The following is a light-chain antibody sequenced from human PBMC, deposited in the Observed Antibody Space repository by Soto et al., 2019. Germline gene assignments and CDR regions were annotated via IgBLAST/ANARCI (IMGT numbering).Light chain of an antibody. V-gene: IGLV1-40*01. Sequence: QLVLTQPHSVSGATGQRVTISCTGSSSNIGAGYDVHWYQQLPGTAPKLLSDGNSNRPSGIPDRFSGYKSRTSASLAITGLQAEDEAEYDCQPDDSSLSVVFCGGTKLTVL. CDR1: SSNIGAGYD. J-gene: IGLJ2*01. CDR3: QPDDSSLSVV. CDR2: GNS.